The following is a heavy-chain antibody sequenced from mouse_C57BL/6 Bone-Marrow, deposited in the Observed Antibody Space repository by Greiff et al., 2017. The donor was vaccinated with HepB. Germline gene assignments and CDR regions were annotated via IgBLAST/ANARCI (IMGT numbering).Heavy chain of an antibody. V-gene: IGHV1-80*01. CDR3: ARPCDYGTGWFAY. CDR2: IYPGDGDT. Sequence: QVQLQQSGAELVKPGASVKISCKASGYAFSSYWMNWVKQRPGKGLEWIGQIYPGDGDTNYNGKFKGKATLTADKSSSTAYMQLSSLTSEDSAVYFCARPCDYGTGWFAYWGQGTLVTVSA. J-gene: IGHJ3*01. D-gene: IGHD2-4*01. CDR1: GYAFSSYW.